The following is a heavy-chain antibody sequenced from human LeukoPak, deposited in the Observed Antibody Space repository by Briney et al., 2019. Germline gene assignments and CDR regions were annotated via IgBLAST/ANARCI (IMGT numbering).Heavy chain of an antibody. J-gene: IGHJ3*02. Sequence: ASAKVSCKASGYTFTNYGISWVRQAPGQGLEWMGWISPYNGNTNYAQKLQDRVTLTTDTSTSTAYMELGSLRSDDTAVYYCAREGGTVTRNAFDIWGQGTMVTVSS. CDR3: AREGGTVTRNAFDI. CDR1: GYTFTNYG. CDR2: ISPYNGNT. D-gene: IGHD4-17*01. V-gene: IGHV1-18*01.